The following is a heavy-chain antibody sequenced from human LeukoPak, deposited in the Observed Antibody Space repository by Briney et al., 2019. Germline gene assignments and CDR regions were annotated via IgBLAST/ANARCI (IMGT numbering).Heavy chain of an antibody. Sequence: WGSLRLSCTASKFNLSSYAIHWVRQAPGKGLEWVAVISDDGGNKYYADSVKGRFTISRDNSKNTLSLLMNSLRAEDTALYYCAKRGSCTSISCLPTTLDSWGQGALVTVSS. V-gene: IGHV3-30-3*02. CDR3: AKRGSCTSISCLPTTLDS. CDR2: ISDDGGNK. CDR1: KFNLSSYA. D-gene: IGHD2-2*01. J-gene: IGHJ4*02.